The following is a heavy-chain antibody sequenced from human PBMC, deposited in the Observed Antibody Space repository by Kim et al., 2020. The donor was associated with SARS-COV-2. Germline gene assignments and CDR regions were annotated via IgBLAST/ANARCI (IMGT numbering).Heavy chain of an antibody. J-gene: IGHJ4*02. Sequence: DSMKGRLPISRDNAKNSLYLQMNSLRAEDTAVYYCARVSGTSGDYEGFDYWGQGTLVTVSS. V-gene: IGHV3-11*04. CDR3: ARVSGTSGDYEGFDY. D-gene: IGHD4-17*01.